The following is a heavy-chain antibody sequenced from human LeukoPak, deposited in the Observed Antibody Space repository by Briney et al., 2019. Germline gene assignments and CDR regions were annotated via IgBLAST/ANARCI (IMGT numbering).Heavy chain of an antibody. Sequence: ASVKVSCKVSVSADAQWFMNCVRHSPGKGLEWMGGFDPEDGKTIYAQKFQGRVTMTEDTSTDTTSMELSSLTSVEVSRLSCAATSPVQDAISPAYGDMDVWGKGTTVTVSS. CDR3: AATSPVQDAISPAYGDMDV. J-gene: IGHJ6*03. V-gene: IGHV1-24*01. D-gene: IGHD2-2*01. CDR2: FDPEDGKT. CDR1: VSADAQWF.